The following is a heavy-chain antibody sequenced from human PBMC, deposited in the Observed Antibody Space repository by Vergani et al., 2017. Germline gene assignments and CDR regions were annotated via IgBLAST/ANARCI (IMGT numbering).Heavy chain of an antibody. J-gene: IGHJ6*02. V-gene: IGHV4-31*03. CDR2: IYYSGST. CDR1: GGSISSGGYY. Sequence: QVQLQESGPGLVKPSQTLSLTCTVSGGSISSGGYYWSWIRQHPGKGLEWIGYIYYSGSTYYNPSLKSRVPISVDTSKNQFSLKLSSVTAADTAVYYCAREGGGGRYYYDSSGTYGMDVWGQGTTVTVSS. CDR3: AREGGGGRYYYDSSGTYGMDV. D-gene: IGHD3-22*01.